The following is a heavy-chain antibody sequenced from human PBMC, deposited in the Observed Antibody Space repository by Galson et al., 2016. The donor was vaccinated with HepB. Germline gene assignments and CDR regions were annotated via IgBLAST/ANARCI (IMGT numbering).Heavy chain of an antibody. CDR2: ISESGATI. D-gene: IGHD2-2*03. Sequence: SLRLSCAASGFTFTNDAMSWVRQAPGKGLEWVSSISESGATIHYADSVKGRFTISRDNSKNMLYLQMNSLRAVDTAVYYCAKSVLGLDMAFDYWGQGTLVTVSS. V-gene: IGHV3-23*01. CDR1: GFTFTNDA. J-gene: IGHJ4*02. CDR3: AKSVLGLDMAFDY.